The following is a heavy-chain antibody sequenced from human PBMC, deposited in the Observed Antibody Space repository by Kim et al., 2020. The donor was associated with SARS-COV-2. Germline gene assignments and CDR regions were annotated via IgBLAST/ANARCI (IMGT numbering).Heavy chain of an antibody. CDR3: ARRSYYDSSGYYSRAFDI. CDR1: GGSISSYY. V-gene: IGHV4-59*08. Sequence: SETLSLTCTVSGGSISSYYWSWIRQPPGKGLEWIGYIYYSGSTNYNPSLKSRVTISVDTSKNQFSLKLRSVTAADTAVYYCARRSYYDSSGYYSRAFDIWGQGTMVTVSS. CDR2: IYYSGST. J-gene: IGHJ3*02. D-gene: IGHD3-22*01.